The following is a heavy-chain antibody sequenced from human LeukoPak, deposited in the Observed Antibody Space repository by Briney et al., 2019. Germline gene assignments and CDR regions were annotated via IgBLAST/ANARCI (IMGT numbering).Heavy chain of an antibody. CDR2: FSDSGST. V-gene: IGHV4-59*01. D-gene: IGHD2/OR15-2a*01. Sequence: SETLSLTCTVSGGSISSYYWSWIRQPPGKGLEWIGYFSDSGSTNYNPSLTSRVTISPDASKNHLTLKLSSVTAADMAVYYCARLSWPGRGSRFDPWGQGTLVTVSS. CDR3: ARLSWPGRGSRFDP. J-gene: IGHJ5*02. CDR1: GGSISSYY.